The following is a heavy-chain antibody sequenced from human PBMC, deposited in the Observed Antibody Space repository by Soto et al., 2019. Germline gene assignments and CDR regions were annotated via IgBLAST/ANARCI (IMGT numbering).Heavy chain of an antibody. J-gene: IGHJ4*02. D-gene: IGHD1-26*01. Sequence: GPWTPSETLSLTCTVSGGSISSGGYYWSWIRLHPGKGLEWIGYIYYSGSTYYNPSLKSRVTISVDTSKNQFSLKLSSVTAADTAVYYCARAELVGATDYWGQGTLVTVST. CDR1: GGSISSGGYY. CDR3: ARAELVGATDY. CDR2: IYYSGST. V-gene: IGHV4-31*03.